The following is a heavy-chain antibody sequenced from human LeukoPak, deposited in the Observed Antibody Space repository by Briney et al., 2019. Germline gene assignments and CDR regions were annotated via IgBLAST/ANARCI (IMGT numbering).Heavy chain of an antibody. V-gene: IGHV3-23*01. D-gene: IGHD6-13*01. Sequence: GGSLRLSCAASGFTFSSHAYAMSWVRQAPGKGLEWVSAITGDGSDTYYANSVKARFTISRDDSKNTLHLQMNSLKAEDTAVYYCAKAVRYSTTWAAEYFHDWGQGTRVTVSS. J-gene: IGHJ1*01. CDR2: ITGDGSDT. CDR3: AKAVRYSTTWAAEYFHD. CDR1: GFTFSSHAYA.